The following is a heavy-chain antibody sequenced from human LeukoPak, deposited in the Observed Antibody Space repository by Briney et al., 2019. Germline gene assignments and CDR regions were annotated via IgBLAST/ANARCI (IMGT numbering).Heavy chain of an antibody. J-gene: IGHJ4*02. CDR3: AKGDNDILTGYYNSFDY. Sequence: GGSLRLSCAASGFTLSTYWMSWVRQAPGKGLEWVANIKQDGSEKYYVGSVKGRFTISRDNAKNSLYLQMNSPRAEDTAVYYCAKGDNDILTGYYNSFDYWGQGTLVTVSS. CDR1: GFTLSTYW. V-gene: IGHV3-7*01. CDR2: IKQDGSEK. D-gene: IGHD3-9*01.